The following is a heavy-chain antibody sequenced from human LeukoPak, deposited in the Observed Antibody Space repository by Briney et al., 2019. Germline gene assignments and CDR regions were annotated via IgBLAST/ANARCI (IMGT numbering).Heavy chain of an antibody. D-gene: IGHD6-13*01. J-gene: IGHJ4*02. CDR3: AATYSSSWYYFDY. V-gene: IGHV3-23*01. Sequence: QPGGSLRLSSASSGFPFSSYAMSWVRQAPAKGLEWVSAISGSGGSTYYADSVKGRFTISRDNSKNTLYLQMNSLRAEDTAVYYCAATYSSSWYYFDYWGQGTLVTVSS. CDR2: ISGSGGST. CDR1: GFPFSSYA.